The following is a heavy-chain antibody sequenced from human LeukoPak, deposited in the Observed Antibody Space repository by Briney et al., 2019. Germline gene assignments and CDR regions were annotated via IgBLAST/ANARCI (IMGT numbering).Heavy chain of an antibody. CDR3: ARDAYSSSWYSPYYFDY. J-gene: IGHJ4*02. V-gene: IGHV4-4*07. D-gene: IGHD6-13*01. CDR2: IYTSGST. Sequence: AETLSLTCTVSGGSISSYYWSWLRQPAGKGLEWIGRIYTSGSTNYNPSLKSRVTMSVDTSKNQFSLKLSSVTAADTAVYYCARDAYSSSWYSPYYFDYWGQGTLVTVSS. CDR1: GGSISSYY.